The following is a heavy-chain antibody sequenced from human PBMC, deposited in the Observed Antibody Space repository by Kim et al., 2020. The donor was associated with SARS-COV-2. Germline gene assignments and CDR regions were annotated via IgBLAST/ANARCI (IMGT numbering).Heavy chain of an antibody. D-gene: IGHD6-13*01. CDR3: TRVPPYSNSWWDAFDI. V-gene: IGHV3-73*01. Sequence: GGSLRLSCAASGFTFSDSAKYWVRQASGKGLEWVGRIRSKANSYATAYAASVKGRSTISRDDSKNTAYLQMNSLKTEDTAIYYCTRVPPYSNSWWDAFDIWGQGTMVTVSS. CDR1: GFTFSDSA. J-gene: IGHJ3*02. CDR2: IRSKANSYAT.